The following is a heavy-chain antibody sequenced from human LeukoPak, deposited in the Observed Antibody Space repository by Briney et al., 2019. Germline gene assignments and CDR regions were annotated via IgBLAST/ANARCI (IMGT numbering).Heavy chain of an antibody. D-gene: IGHD3-22*01. CDR1: GFTFSSYA. J-gene: IGHJ3*01. CDR2: ISGSGGST. CDR3: AKRGSLGITTNAFDV. V-gene: IGHV3-23*01. Sequence: GGSLRLSCAASGFTFSSYAMSWVRQAPGKGLEWVSAISGSGGSTYYADSVKGRFAISRDNSKNTLYLQMNSLRAEDTAVYYCAKRGSLGITTNAFDVWGQGTMVTVSS.